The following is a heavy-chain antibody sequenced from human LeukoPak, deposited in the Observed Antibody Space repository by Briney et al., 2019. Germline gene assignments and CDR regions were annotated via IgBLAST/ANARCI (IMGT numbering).Heavy chain of an antibody. D-gene: IGHD3-3*01. CDR3: ARVYYDFWSGYFDY. CDR1: GFTFSSYA. CDR2: ISYDGGNK. V-gene: IGHV3-30*04. Sequence: PGGSLRLSCAASGFTFSSYAMHWVRQAPGKGLEWVAVISYDGGNKYYADSVKGRFTISRDNSKNTLYLQMNSLRAEDTAVYYCARVYYDFWSGYFDYWGQGTLVTVSS. J-gene: IGHJ4*02.